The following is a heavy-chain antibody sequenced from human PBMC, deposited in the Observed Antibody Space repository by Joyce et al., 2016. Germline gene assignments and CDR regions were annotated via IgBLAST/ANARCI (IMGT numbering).Heavy chain of an antibody. Sequence: QVQLQQWGAGLLKPSETLSLTCAVNGGTFSGYSWSWIRQPPGKGLEWIGDISHSGSPTYNPALATRVTISVDTSKKQFSLNLTSVTAADSAVFYCARGVRQAIHVGRGITLNHYYLDHWGQGALVTVSS. CDR3: ARGVRQAIHVGRGITLNHYYLDH. J-gene: IGHJ4*02. CDR2: ISHSGSP. CDR1: GGTFSGYS. V-gene: IGHV4-34*01. D-gene: IGHD3-10*01.